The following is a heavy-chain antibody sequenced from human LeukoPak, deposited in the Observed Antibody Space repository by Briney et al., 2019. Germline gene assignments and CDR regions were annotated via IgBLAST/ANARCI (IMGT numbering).Heavy chain of an antibody. CDR2: INQDGSDK. CDR3: ARLTGTTGFDY. D-gene: IGHD1-1*01. V-gene: IGHV3-7*01. CDR1: GFTFSSYA. Sequence: GGSLRLSCAASGFTFSSYAMSWVRQAPGKGLAWVANINQDGSDKYYVDSVKGRFTISRDNAKNSLYLQLNSLRADDTAVYYCARLTGTTGFDYWGQGTLVTVSS. J-gene: IGHJ4*02.